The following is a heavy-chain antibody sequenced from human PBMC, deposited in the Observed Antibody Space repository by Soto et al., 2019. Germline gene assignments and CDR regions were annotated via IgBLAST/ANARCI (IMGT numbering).Heavy chain of an antibody. CDR1: GGSFSGYY. V-gene: IGHV4-34*01. D-gene: IGHD3-10*01. Sequence: TSETLSLTCAVYGGSFSGYYWSWIRQPPGKGLEWIGEINHSGSTNYNPSLKSRVTISVDTSKNQFSLKLSSVTAADTAVYYCGRLNGVRGVITYYYYYMDVWGKGTTVTVSS. CDR3: GRLNGVRGVITYYYYYMDV. J-gene: IGHJ6*03. CDR2: INHSGST.